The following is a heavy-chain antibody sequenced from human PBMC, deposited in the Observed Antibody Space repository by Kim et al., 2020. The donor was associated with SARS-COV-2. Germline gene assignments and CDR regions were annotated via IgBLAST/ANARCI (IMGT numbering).Heavy chain of an antibody. CDR2: IPYSGNA. CDR3: VVSTDSRTWYMFRG. D-gene: IGHD3-22*01. V-gene: IGHV4-39*01. Sequence: SETLSLTCTVSGVSISGSNYYWSWIRQPPGKGPEWIGSIPYSGNAQYEPSLRSRVTISVDMSKNQFSLKLSSVTAADTAIYYCVVSTDSRTWYMFRGWG. J-gene: IGHJ1*01. CDR1: GVSISGSNYY.